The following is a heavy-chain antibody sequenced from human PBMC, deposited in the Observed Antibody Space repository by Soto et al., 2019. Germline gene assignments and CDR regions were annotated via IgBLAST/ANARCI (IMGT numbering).Heavy chain of an antibody. CDR2: TNAGNGNT. CDR1: GYTFTNYA. D-gene: IGHD3-10*01. V-gene: IGHV1-3*01. CDR3: VRQGFGALHGLVDV. Sequence: GASVKVSCKASGYTFTNYAMHWVRQAPGQRLEWMGWTNAGNGNTKYSQRFQGRVTITRDTSASTAYLELSSLRSEDTAVYYCVRQGFGALHGLVDVWGQGTTVTVSS. J-gene: IGHJ6*02.